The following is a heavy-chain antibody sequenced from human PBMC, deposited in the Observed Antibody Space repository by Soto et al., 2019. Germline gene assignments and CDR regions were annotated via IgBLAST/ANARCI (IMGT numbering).Heavy chain of an antibody. CDR1: GDSVSSNSAA. D-gene: IGHD1-1*01. CDR3: GRGDTTGWSRGGFDY. CDR2: TYYRSKWYK. Sequence: TLSLTCAISGDSVSSNSAAWNWIRQSPSRGLEWLGRTYYRSKWYKDYAVSVKSRITINPGTSKNQFSLQLSSVTPEDTAVYYCGRGDTTGWSRGGFDYWGQGTLVTVSS. J-gene: IGHJ4*02. V-gene: IGHV6-1*01.